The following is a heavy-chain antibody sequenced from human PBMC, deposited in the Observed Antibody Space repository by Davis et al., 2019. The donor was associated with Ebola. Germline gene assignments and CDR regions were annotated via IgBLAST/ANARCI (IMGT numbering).Heavy chain of an antibody. Sequence: GESLKISCAVSGFAVSSNHMSWVRQAPGKGLEWVSVFYDQSSAYADAVRGRFIISRDKSNNTLYLQMNSLRVDDTAVYYCAITQWLREFDNWGQGTLVTVSS. V-gene: IGHV3-53*05. CDR2: FYDQSS. J-gene: IGHJ4*02. CDR3: AITQWLREFDN. CDR1: GFAVSSNH. D-gene: IGHD6-19*01.